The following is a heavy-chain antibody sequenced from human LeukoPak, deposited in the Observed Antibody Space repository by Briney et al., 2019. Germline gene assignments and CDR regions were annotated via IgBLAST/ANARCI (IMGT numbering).Heavy chain of an antibody. CDR2: ISWNSGSI. CDR1: GFTFDDYA. CDR3: ARANYLDAFDI. V-gene: IGHV3-9*01. Sequence: GGSLRLACAASGFTFDDYAMHWVRQAPGKGLEWVSGISWNSGSIGYADSAKGRFTISRDNAKNSLYLQMNSLRAEDTAVYYCARANYLDAFDIWGQGTMVTVSS. D-gene: IGHD3-10*01. J-gene: IGHJ3*02.